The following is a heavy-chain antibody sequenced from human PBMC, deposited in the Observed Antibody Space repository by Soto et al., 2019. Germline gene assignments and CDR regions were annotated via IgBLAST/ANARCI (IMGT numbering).Heavy chain of an antibody. V-gene: IGHV3-15*07. D-gene: IGHD6-6*01. CDR1: GFTISDAG. CDR2: IKSKGDGGTT. Sequence: EVQLVESGGGRVKPGGSLRLSCAASGFTISDAGINWVRQAPGKGLECVGRIKSKGDGGTTDFRAPVKDRFAISRDASKNMVYLQINSLKTEDTAVYYCSTDSRFSSILVRFDYWGHGTRVTVSS. CDR3: STDSRFSSILVRFDY. J-gene: IGHJ4*01.